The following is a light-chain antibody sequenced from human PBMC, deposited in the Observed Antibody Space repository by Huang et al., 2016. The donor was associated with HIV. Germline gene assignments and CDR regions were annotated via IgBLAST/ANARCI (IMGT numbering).Light chain of an antibody. CDR2: GAS. CDR1: QSVSDN. V-gene: IGKV3D-15*01. CDR3: LQYNTWPRT. J-gene: IGKJ1*01. Sequence: EIVMTQSPATLSVSPGERATLSCRASQSVSDNVAWYKQDSGQAPRLLIYGASTRATGIPARFSGSVSGTEFTLTISSLQSEDFGVYWCLQYNTWPRTFGQGTKVE.